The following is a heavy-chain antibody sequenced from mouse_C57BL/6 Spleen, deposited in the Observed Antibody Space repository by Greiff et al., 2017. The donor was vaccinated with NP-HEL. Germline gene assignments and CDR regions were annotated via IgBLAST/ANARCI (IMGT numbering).Heavy chain of an antibody. D-gene: IGHD1-1*01. CDR1: GYTFTDYE. CDR3: TRGSSSYKAWFAY. Sequence: QVQLQQSGAELVRPGASVTLSCKASGYTFTDYEMHWVKQTPVHGLEWIGAIDPETGGTAYNQKFKGKAILTADKSTSTDCMELRSLTAEDSAVYYSTRGSSSYKAWFAYWGQGTLVTVSA. V-gene: IGHV1-15*01. CDR2: IDPETGGT. J-gene: IGHJ3*01.